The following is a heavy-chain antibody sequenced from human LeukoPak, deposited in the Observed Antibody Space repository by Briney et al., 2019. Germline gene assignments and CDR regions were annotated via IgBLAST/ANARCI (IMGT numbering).Heavy chain of an antibody. CDR3: ARVKVGYSYGYYYYGMDV. D-gene: IGHD5-18*01. J-gene: IGHJ6*02. CDR1: GGTFSSYA. V-gene: IGHV1-69*13. CDR2: IIPIFGTA. Sequence: GASVKVSCKASGGTFSSYAISWVRQAPGQGLERMGGIIPIFGTANYAQKFQGRVTITADESTSTAYMELSSLRSEDTAVYYCARVKVGYSYGYYYYGMDVWGQGTTVTVSS.